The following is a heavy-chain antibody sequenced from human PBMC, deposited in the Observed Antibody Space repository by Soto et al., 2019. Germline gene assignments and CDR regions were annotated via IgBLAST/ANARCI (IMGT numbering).Heavy chain of an antibody. J-gene: IGHJ5*02. CDR3: AHRESSSWYPATPWFDP. Sequence: SGPTLVKPTQTLTLTCTFSGFSLSTSGVGVGWIRQPPGKALEWLALIYWNDDKRYSPSLKSRLTITKDTSKNQVVLTMTNMDPVDTATYYCAHRESSSWYPATPWFDPWGQGTLVTVSS. CDR2: IYWNDDK. V-gene: IGHV2-5*01. D-gene: IGHD6-13*01. CDR1: GFSLSTSGVG.